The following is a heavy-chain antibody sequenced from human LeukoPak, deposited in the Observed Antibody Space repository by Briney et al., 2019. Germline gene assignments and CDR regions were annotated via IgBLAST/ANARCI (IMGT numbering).Heavy chain of an antibody. CDR1: EFTFSSCS. CDR2: ITNSGNSK. V-gene: IGHV3-48*01. J-gene: IGHJ4*02. CDR3: AKDEAKAAGPFYYFDY. Sequence: LAGGSLRLSCAASEFTFSSCSMNWVRQAPGKGLEWVSYITNSGNSKSYADSVKGRFTISRDNSKNTLYLQMNSLRAEDTAVYYCAKDEAKAAGPFYYFDYWGQGTLVTVSS. D-gene: IGHD6-13*01.